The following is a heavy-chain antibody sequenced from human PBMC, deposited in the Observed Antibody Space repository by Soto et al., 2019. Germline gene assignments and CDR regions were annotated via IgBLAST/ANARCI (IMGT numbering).Heavy chain of an antibody. CDR3: AREAGSSSWYDEIYYGMDV. V-gene: IGHV4-59*01. J-gene: IGHJ6*02. Sequence: PSETLSLTWTACGGAISSDYSRWVRQPLGKGLEWIGSIHYSGNTNYTPSLKSRVTISVVTSKKQFPLKLSFVSAADTAVYYCAREAGSSSWYDEIYYGMDVWGQGTTVTVSS. CDR2: IHYSGNT. CDR1: GGAISSDY. D-gene: IGHD6-13*01.